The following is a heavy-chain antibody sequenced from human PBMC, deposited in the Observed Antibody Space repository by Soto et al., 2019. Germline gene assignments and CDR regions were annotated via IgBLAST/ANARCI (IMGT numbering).Heavy chain of an antibody. J-gene: IGHJ6*02. CDR2: INPSGGST. CDR3: ARVLKVTAARRVYYYYGMDV. V-gene: IGHV1-46*01. D-gene: IGHD6-6*01. CDR1: GYTFTSYY. Sequence: ASVKVSCKASGYTFTSYYMHWVRQAPGQGLEWMGIINPSGGSTSYAQKFQGRVTMTRDTSTSTVYMELSSLRSEDTAVYYCARVLKVTAARRVYYYYGMDVWGQGTTVTVSS.